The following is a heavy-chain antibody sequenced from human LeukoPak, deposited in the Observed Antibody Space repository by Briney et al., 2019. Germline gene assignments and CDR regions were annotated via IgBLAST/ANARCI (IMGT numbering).Heavy chain of an antibody. CDR2: ISYDGSNK. J-gene: IGHJ3*02. CDR1: GFTFSSYG. CDR3: AKASYYDSSGYYRPDDAFDI. Sequence: GRSLRLSCAASGFTFSSYGMHWVRQAPGKGLEWVAVISYDGSNKYYADSVEGRFTISRDNSKNTLYLQMNSLRAEDTAVYYCAKASYYDSSGYYRPDDAFDIWGQGTMVTVSS. V-gene: IGHV3-30*18. D-gene: IGHD3-22*01.